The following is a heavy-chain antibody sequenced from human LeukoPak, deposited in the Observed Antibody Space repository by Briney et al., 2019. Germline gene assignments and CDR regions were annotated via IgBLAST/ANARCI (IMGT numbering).Heavy chain of an antibody. CDR2: INPNTGGT. Sequence: AASVKVSCKASGYTFIGYYIHWVRQAPGQGLEWMGWINPNTGGTNYAQNFQGRVTMTRDTSISTAYMELSSLRSDDTAVYYCARGSSVTGTALLALDIWGQGTMVTVSS. V-gene: IGHV1-2*02. CDR3: ARGSSVTGTALLALDI. CDR1: GYTFIGYY. D-gene: IGHD1-20*01. J-gene: IGHJ3*02.